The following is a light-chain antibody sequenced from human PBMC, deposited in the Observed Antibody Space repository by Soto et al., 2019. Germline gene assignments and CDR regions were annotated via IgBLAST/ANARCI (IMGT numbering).Light chain of an antibody. CDR2: AAT. CDR1: QSISTY. CDR3: QQCYCSPRT. V-gene: IGKV1-39*01. J-gene: IGKJ4*01. Sequence: DIQMTHSPSPLSASVGDRVTITCRASQSISTYLNWYQQRPGEAPSLLIYAATNLQSHGPSRFSGSGSATDFSLTIASLPPKDFASYYCQQCYCSPRTFGGGAKVEIK.